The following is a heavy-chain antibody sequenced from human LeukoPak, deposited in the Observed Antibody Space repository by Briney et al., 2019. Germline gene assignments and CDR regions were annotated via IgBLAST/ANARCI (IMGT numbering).Heavy chain of an antibody. Sequence: QPGGSLRLFCTVSGFTLNSYAMSWVRQAPGKGLEGVSSISGNGDDTYQADCVKGRFTVSKDNSKSTLYLEMNRLYCARTIAQYSNSWLYYYYGMDVWGQGTAVTVSS. V-gene: IGHV3-23*01. CDR1: GFTLNSYA. CDR2: ISGNGDDT. D-gene: IGHD6-13*01. CDR3: NSWLYYYYGMDV. J-gene: IGHJ6*02.